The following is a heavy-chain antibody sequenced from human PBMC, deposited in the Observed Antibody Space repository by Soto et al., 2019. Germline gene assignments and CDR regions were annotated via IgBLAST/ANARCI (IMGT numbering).Heavy chain of an antibody. CDR2: IIPIFGTA. CDR1: GGTFSSYA. J-gene: IGHJ3*02. V-gene: IGHV1-69*12. CDR3: ASRGRGDAFDI. Sequence: QVQLVQSGAEVKKPGSSVKVSCKASGGTFSSYAISWVRQAPGQGLEWMGGIIPIFGTANYAQKFQGRVTITAEESTSEAYMALSSLRYEDTAVYYCASRGRGDAFDIWGQGTMVAVSS. D-gene: IGHD3-10*01.